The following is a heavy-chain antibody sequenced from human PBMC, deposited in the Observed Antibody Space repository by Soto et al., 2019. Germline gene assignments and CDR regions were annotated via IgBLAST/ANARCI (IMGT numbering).Heavy chain of an antibody. CDR1: GGTFSTYS. V-gene: IGHV1-69*02. J-gene: IGHJ3*02. D-gene: IGHD2-15*01. Sequence: QVQLVQSGAEVKKPGSSVKVSCKASGGTFSTYSITWVRQAPGQGPEWMGRIIPVLGLANYAQTFHGRVTITADKSTSTAYMELSSLRSEDTAVYYCAKEAYCSAGSCLDDAFDIWGQGTMVTVSS. CDR3: AKEAYCSAGSCLDDAFDI. CDR2: IIPVLGLA.